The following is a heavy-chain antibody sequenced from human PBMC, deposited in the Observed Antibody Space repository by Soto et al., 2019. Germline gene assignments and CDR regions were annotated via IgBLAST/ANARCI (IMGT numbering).Heavy chain of an antibody. CDR3: ARRTWGMDV. CDR2: ISHNGNT. Sequence: SETLSLTCTVSGGSIRSSNWWSWVRQPPGKGLEWIGEISHNGNTYYNPSLNSRVTISVDTSKNQFSLNLRSVTAADTAVYYCARRTWGMDVWGQGTTVTVSS. CDR1: GGSIRSSNW. J-gene: IGHJ6*02. V-gene: IGHV4-4*02. D-gene: IGHD2-8*01.